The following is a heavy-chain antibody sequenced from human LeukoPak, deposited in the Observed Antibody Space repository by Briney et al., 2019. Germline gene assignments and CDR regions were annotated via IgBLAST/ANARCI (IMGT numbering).Heavy chain of an antibody. Sequence: SGGSLRLSCAASGFTFSSYWMHWVRQAPGKGLVWVSRINSDGSSTSYADSVKGRFTISRDNAKNTLFLQMNSLRTEDAAVYYCATYVDTVRYDAFDVWGQGTMVTVSS. CDR2: INSDGSST. D-gene: IGHD5-18*01. J-gene: IGHJ3*01. V-gene: IGHV3-74*01. CDR1: GFTFSSYW. CDR3: ATYVDTVRYDAFDV.